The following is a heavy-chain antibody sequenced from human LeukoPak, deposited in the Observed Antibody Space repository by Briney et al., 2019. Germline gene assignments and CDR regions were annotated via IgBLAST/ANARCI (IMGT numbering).Heavy chain of an antibody. CDR2: ISAYNGNT. D-gene: IGHD2-8*02. CDR1: GYTFTSYG. Sequence: GASVKVSCKASGYTFTSYGISWVRQAPGQGLEWMGWISAYNGNTNYAQKLQGRVTMTTDTSTSTAYMELRSLRSDDTAVYYCARDHSTYWRYYFDYWGQGTLVTVSS. V-gene: IGHV1-18*01. J-gene: IGHJ4*02. CDR3: ARDHSTYWRYYFDY.